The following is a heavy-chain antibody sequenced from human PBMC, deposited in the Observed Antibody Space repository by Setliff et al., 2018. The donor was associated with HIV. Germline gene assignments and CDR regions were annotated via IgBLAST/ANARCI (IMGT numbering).Heavy chain of an antibody. V-gene: IGHV1-2*06. J-gene: IGHJ4*02. Sequence: ASVKVSCKASGYTFTGHYMHWVGQAPGQGLEWMGRINPNSGGTNYAQKFQGKFTMTRDTSISTAYMELSSLRSDDTAVYCCVRMGAVAGNYFDYWGQGTLVTVS. CDR3: VRMGAVAGNYFDY. D-gene: IGHD6-19*01. CDR1: GYTFTGHY. CDR2: INPNSGGT.